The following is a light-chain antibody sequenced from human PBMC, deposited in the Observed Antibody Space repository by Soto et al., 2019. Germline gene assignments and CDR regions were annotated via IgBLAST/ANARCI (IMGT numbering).Light chain of an antibody. V-gene: IGKV1-12*01. Sequence: DIQMTQSPSSVSASVGDTVTITCRASRGIAGGLAWYQQKPGKAPKLLIYKASTLKSGVPSRFSGTGSGTDFTLTISNLQPGDFATYYCQQSYSTPITFGQGTRLEIK. CDR2: KAS. CDR3: QQSYSTPIT. J-gene: IGKJ5*01. CDR1: RGIAGG.